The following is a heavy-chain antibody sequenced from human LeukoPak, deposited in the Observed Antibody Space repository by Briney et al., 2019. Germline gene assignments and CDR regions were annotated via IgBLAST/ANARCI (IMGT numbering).Heavy chain of an antibody. V-gene: IGHV1-2*02. J-gene: IGHJ4*02. D-gene: IGHD6-19*01. CDR3: ARVYSSGWNTKYYFDY. CDR1: GYTFTGYY. CDR2: INPNSGGT. Sequence: ASVTVSCKASGYTFTGYYMHWVRQAPGQGLEWMGWINPNSGGTNYAQKFQGRVTMTRDTSISTAYMELSRLRSDDTAVYYCARVYSSGWNTKYYFDYWGQGTLVTVSS.